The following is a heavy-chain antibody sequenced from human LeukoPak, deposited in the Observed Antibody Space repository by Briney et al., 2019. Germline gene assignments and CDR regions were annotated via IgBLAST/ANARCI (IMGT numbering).Heavy chain of an antibody. V-gene: IGHV4-4*02. CDR3: ARDQNVVVPAAMNYYYYGMDV. D-gene: IGHD2-2*01. J-gene: IGHJ6*02. CDR2: IYHSGST. CDR1: GGFISSSNW. Sequence: SGTLSLTCAVSGGFISSSNWWSWVRQPPGKGLEWIGEIYHSGSTNYNPSLKSRVTISVDKSKNQFSLKLSSVTAADTAVYYCARDQNVVVPAAMNYYYYGMDVWGQGTTVTVSS.